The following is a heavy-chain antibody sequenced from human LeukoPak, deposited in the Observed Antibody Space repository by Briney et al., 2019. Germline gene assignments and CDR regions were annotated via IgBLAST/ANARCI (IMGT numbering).Heavy chain of an antibody. CDR3: ATEPSRSYSFDHLDF. CDR2: VVPIFGIR. V-gene: IGHV1-69*04. J-gene: IGHJ4*02. Sequence: SVKVSCKTSGGTFNNYAISWVRQAPGQGLEWMGRVVPIFGIRNYPQTFRGRVNITADKATNTVYMELRSLRAEDTAIYYCATEPSRSYSFDHLDFWGLGTPVTVSS. D-gene: IGHD5-12*01. CDR1: GGTFNNYA.